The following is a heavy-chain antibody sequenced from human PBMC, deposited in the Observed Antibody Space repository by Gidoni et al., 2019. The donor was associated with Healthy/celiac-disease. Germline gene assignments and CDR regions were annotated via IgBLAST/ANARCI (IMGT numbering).Heavy chain of an antibody. Sequence: QMQLVQSGPEVKKPGTSVKVSCKASGFTFTSSAGQWVRQARGQRLEWIGWIVVGSGNTNYAQKFQERVTITRDMSTSTAYMELSSLRSEDTAVYYCAADWPYYYDSSGYSPGDYWGQGTLVTVSS. CDR2: IVVGSGNT. D-gene: IGHD3-22*01. J-gene: IGHJ4*02. V-gene: IGHV1-58*01. CDR1: GFTFTSSA. CDR3: AADWPYYYDSSGYSPGDY.